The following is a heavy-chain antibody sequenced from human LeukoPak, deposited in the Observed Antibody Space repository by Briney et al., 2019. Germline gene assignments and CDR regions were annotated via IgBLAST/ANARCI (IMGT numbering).Heavy chain of an antibody. CDR2: ISSSGSTI. Sequence: PGGSLRLSCAASGFTFSSCEMNWVRQAPGKGLEWVSYISSSGSTIYYADSVKGRFTISRDNAKNSLYLQMNSLRAEDTAVYYCARDGGYSYGYGPTHFDYWGQGTLVTVSS. CDR1: GFTFSSCE. V-gene: IGHV3-48*03. J-gene: IGHJ4*02. D-gene: IGHD5-18*01. CDR3: ARDGGYSYGYGPTHFDY.